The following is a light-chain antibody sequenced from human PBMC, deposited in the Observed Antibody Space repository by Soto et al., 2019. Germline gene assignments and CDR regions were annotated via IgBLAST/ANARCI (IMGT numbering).Light chain of an antibody. V-gene: IGKV1-33*01. J-gene: IGKJ3*01. Sequence: DIQMTQSPSSLSASVGDRVTITCQASQDIDRYLNWYQQKPGKAPKLLIYDAFRLETGVPPWFSDDGYGTDFTLIIKSLQPEDTGTYYCQQYESIASFGPGTKVDL. CDR3: QQYESIAS. CDR2: DAF. CDR1: QDIDRY.